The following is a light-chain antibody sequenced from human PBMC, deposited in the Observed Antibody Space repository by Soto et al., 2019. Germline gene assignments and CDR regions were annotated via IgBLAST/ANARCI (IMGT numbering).Light chain of an antibody. CDR2: DAS. CDR3: QQYSSYCT. J-gene: IGKJ2*02. CDR1: QSISSW. Sequence: DIQMTQSPSTLSASVGDRVTITCRASQSISSWLAWYQQKPGKAPKLLIYDASSLESGVPSRFSGSGSGTEFTITISSLQPDDFATYYCQQYSSYCTFGQGTKVDIK. V-gene: IGKV1-5*01.